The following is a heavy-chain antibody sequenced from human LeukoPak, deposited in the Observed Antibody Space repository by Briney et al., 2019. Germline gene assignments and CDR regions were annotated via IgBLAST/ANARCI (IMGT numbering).Heavy chain of an antibody. D-gene: IGHD3-16*01. J-gene: IGHJ4*02. CDR1: GFSFSTSG. Sequence: GGSLRLSCAASGFSFSTSGMNWVRQAPGKGLEWISYISYSTTTQYYADSVKGRFTISRDNAKNSLYLQMNSLRAEDTAVYYCARDIISLGAFDYWGQGTLVTVSS. V-gene: IGHV3-48*04. CDR2: ISYSTTTQ. CDR3: ARDIISLGAFDY.